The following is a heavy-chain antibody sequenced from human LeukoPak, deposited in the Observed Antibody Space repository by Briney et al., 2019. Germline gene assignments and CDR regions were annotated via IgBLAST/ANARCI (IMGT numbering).Heavy chain of an antibody. CDR1: GGSISSHY. V-gene: IGHV4-59*11. D-gene: IGHD1-26*01. CDR2: IYYSGST. Sequence: SETLSLTCTVSGGSISSHYWSWIRQPPGKGLEWVGYIYYSGSTNYNPSLKSRVTISVDTSKNQFSPKLSSLTAADTAVYYCARGPGWREWELLSYFDYWGQGTLVTVSS. CDR3: ARGPGWREWELLSYFDY. J-gene: IGHJ4*02.